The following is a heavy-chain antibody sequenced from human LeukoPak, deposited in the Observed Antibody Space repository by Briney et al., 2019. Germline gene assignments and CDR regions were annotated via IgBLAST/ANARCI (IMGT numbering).Heavy chain of an antibody. CDR3: ARGPPITMVRGVIITPPYGMDV. CDR1: GGSISSYY. V-gene: IGHV4-59*01. CDR2: IYYSGST. D-gene: IGHD3-10*01. J-gene: IGHJ6*02. Sequence: SETLSLTCTVSGGSISSYYWSWIRQPPGKGLERIGYIYYSGSTNYNPSLKSRVTISVDTSKNQFSLKLSSVTAADTAVYYCARGPPITMVRGVIITPPYGMDVWGQGTTVTVSS.